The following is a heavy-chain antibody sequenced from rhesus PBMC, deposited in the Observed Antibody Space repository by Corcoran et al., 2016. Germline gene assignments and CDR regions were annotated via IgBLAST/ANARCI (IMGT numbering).Heavy chain of an antibody. Sequence: EVQLVETGGGLVQPGGSLKLSCAASGFTFSSYGMSWVRQAPGKGLEWVSAINSGVGSTSYADSVKGRFTISRDNSKNTLSLQMNSLRAEDTAVYYCARSGYSSWYLDAFDFWGQGLRVTVSS. CDR3: ARSGYSSWYLDAFDF. D-gene: IGHD6-13*01. J-gene: IGHJ3*01. CDR1: GFTFSSYG. CDR2: INSGVGST. V-gene: IGHV3S5*01.